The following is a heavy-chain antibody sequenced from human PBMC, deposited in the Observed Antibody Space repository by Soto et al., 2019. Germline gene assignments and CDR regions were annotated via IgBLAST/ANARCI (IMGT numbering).Heavy chain of an antibody. CDR3: ARGDWKPNPRGAFDI. D-gene: IGHD1-1*01. V-gene: IGHV1-3*01. J-gene: IGHJ3*02. CDR1: GYTFTSYA. CDR2: INAGNGNT. Sequence: ASVKVSCKASGYTFTSYAMHWVRQAPGQRLEWMGWINAGNGNTKYSQKFQGRVTITGDESASTAYMELSSLRSEDTAVYYCARGDWKPNPRGAFDIWGQGTMVT.